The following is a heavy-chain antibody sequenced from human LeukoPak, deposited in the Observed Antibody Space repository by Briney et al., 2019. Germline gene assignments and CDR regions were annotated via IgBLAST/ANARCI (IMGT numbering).Heavy chain of an antibody. Sequence: SETLSLTCTVSGGSISSGGYYWSWIRQHPGKGLEWIGYIYYSGSAYYNPSLKIRVTISVDTSKNQFSLKLSSVTAADTDVYYCARDPRIAAAGTGYWGQGPLVPVSS. CDR3: ARDPRIAAAGTGY. V-gene: IGHV4-31*03. J-gene: IGHJ4*02. D-gene: IGHD6-13*01. CDR1: GGSISSGGYY. CDR2: IYYSGSA.